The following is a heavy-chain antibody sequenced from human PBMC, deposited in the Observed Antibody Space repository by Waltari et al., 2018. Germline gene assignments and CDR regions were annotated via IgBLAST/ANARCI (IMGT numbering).Heavy chain of an antibody. D-gene: IGHD3-22*01. CDR3: ARGDSSGYWFDP. V-gene: IGHV1-69*08. CDR1: GGTFSSYA. J-gene: IGHJ5*02. CDR2: SIPMFGPA. Sequence: QVPLVQSGAEVKKPGSSVKVSCKASGGTFSSYAISWVRQAPGQGLEWMGMSIPMFGPATYAQKFKGRVTMTADKSTSTAYMELSSLRSEDTAVYYCARGDSSGYWFDPWGQGTLVTVSA.